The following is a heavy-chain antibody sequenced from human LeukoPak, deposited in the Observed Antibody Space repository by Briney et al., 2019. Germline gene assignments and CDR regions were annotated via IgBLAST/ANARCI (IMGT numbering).Heavy chain of an antibody. V-gene: IGHV3-53*01. Sequence: GGSQRLSCAASGFTVSSNYMSWVRQAPGKGLEWVSVIYSGGSTYYADSVKGRFTISRDNSKNTLYLQMNSLRAEDTAVYYCAREAGTAHYYYGMDVWGQGTTVTVSS. CDR1: GFTVSSNY. CDR3: AREAGTAHYYYGMDV. J-gene: IGHJ6*02. CDR2: IYSGGST. D-gene: IGHD6-13*01.